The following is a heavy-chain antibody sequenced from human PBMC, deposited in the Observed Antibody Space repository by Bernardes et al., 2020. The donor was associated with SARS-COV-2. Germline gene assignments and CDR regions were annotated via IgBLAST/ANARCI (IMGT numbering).Heavy chain of an antibody. J-gene: IGHJ6*02. CDR3: ARDSGRIRWYPSAYGMDV. Sequence: GGSLRLSRAASGFTVSSNYMSWVRQAPGKGLEWVSVIYSGGSTYYADSVKGRFTISRDNSKNTLYLQMNSLRAEDTAVYYCARDSGRIRWYPSAYGMDVWGQGTTVTVSS. D-gene: IGHD2-15*01. CDR2: IYSGGST. V-gene: IGHV3-66*02. CDR1: GFTVSSNY.